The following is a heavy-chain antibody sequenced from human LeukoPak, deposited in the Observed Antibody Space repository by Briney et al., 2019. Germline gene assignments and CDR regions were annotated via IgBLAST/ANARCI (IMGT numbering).Heavy chain of an antibody. J-gene: IGHJ4*02. CDR3: ASDSRMGY. V-gene: IGHV3-48*01. CDR1: GFTFSSYG. Sequence: QTGGSLRLSCAASGFTFSSYGMHWVRQAPGKGLEWVSYISSSSSTIYYADSVKGRFTISRDNAKNSLYLQMNSLRAEDTAVYYCASDSRMGYWGQGTLVTVSS. CDR2: ISSSSSTI.